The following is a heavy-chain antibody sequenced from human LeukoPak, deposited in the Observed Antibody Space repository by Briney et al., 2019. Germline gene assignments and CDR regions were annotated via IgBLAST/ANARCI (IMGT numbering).Heavy chain of an antibody. J-gene: IGHJ4*02. Sequence: GASVKVSCKASGYTFAGYYMHWVRQAPGQGLEWMGWINPNSGGTNYAQKFQGRVTMTRDTSISTAYMELSRLRSDDTAVYYCAIGYCSGGSRYPHDYWGQGTLVTVSS. V-gene: IGHV1-2*02. D-gene: IGHD2-15*01. CDR3: AIGYCSGGSRYPHDY. CDR1: GYTFAGYY. CDR2: INPNSGGT.